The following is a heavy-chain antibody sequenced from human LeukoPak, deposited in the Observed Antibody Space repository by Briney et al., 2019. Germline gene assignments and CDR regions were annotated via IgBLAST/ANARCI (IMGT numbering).Heavy chain of an antibody. V-gene: IGHV1-69*05. CDR3: ARGKYYYDSSGYYFYHFDY. CDR2: IIPIFGTA. Sequence: SVKVSCKASGGTFSSYAISWVRQAPGQGLEWMGGIIPIFGTANYAQKFQGRVTITTDESTSTAYMELSSLRSEDTAVYYCARGKYYYDSSGYYFYHFDYWGQGTLVTVSS. J-gene: IGHJ4*02. CDR1: GGTFSSYA. D-gene: IGHD3-22*01.